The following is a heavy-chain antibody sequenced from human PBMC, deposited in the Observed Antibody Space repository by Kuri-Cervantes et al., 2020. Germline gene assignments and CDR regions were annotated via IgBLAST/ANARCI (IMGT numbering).Heavy chain of an antibody. Sequence: ASVKVSCKASGYTFTSYSMHWVRQAPGQRLEWMGWIRAGNGNTKCSQKFQGRVTMTEDTSTDTAYMELSSLRSEDTAVYYCATTQSDSSWFDYWGQGTLVTVSS. V-gene: IGHV1-3*01. CDR1: GYTFTSYS. CDR3: ATTQSDSSWFDY. D-gene: IGHD6-13*01. CDR2: IRAGNGNT. J-gene: IGHJ4*02.